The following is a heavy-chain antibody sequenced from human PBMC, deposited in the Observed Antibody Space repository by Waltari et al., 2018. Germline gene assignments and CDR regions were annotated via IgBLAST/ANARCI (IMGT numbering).Heavy chain of an antibody. V-gene: IGHV3-7*01. D-gene: IGHD4-4*01. CDR3: ARDMGIYTNYAAY. CDR1: GFTFGRHW. Sequence: EVQLVESGGGLVQPGGSLRLSCVASGFTFGRHWMGWLRQAPGKGLEWVANINEDESEKFYADSVKGRFTISRDNAKNSLYLQMNSLRVEDTAYYYCARDMGIYTNYAAYWGQGSLVTVSS. CDR2: INEDESEK. J-gene: IGHJ4*02.